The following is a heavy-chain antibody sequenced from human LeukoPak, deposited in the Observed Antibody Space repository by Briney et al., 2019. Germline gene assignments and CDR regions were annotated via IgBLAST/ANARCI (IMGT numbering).Heavy chain of an antibody. D-gene: IGHD6-19*01. CDR2: IHYSGST. CDR3: ARDRGAVAGLNYYYGMDV. Sequence: PSETLSLTCTVPGGSISSYYWSWIRQPPGKGLEWDGCIHYSGSTSSNPSLKSRVTISVDTSKNQFSLKLSSVTAADTAVYYCARDRGAVAGLNYYYGMDVWGQGTTVTVSS. J-gene: IGHJ6*02. V-gene: IGHV4-59*01. CDR1: GGSISSYY.